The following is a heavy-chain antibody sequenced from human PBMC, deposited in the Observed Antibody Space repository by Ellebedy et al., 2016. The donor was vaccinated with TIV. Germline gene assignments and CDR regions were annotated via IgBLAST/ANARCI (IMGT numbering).Heavy chain of an antibody. J-gene: IGHJ4*02. CDR2: ISGSGATI. CDR1: GFTFSTSE. V-gene: IGHV3-48*03. CDR3: ARGRDY. Sequence: GESLKISCAASGFTFSTSEMNWFRQAPGKGLEWLSYISGSGATILYADSVRGRFTISRDDAKNSLYLQMNSLSAEDTAVYYCARGRDYWGQGTLVTVSS.